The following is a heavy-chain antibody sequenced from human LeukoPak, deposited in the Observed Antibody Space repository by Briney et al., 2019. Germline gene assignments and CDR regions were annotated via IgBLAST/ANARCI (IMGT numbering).Heavy chain of an antibody. CDR2: IKSKTDGGTT. D-gene: IGHD2-2*01. CDR1: GVAFTHAW. J-gene: IGHJ4*02. Sequence: GGSLRLSCAASGVAFTHAWMSWVRQAPGKGLEWVGRIKSKTDGGTTDYAAPVKGRFTISRDDSKNTLYLQMNSLKTEDTAVYYCTTMDWSDSRSTIWGQGTLVTVSS. CDR3: TTMDWSDSRSTI. V-gene: IGHV3-15*01.